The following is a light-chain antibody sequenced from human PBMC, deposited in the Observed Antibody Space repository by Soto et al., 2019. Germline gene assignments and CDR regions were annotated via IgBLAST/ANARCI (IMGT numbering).Light chain of an antibody. CDR1: STNIGINT. Sequence: QSVLTQPPSASGTPGQRVIISCSGSSTNIGINTANWYQQLPGTAPKLLIYTDHQRPSGVPDRFSGSKSGTSASLAISGLQSDDEADYYCAAWDDGLNAWVFGGGTKLTVL. J-gene: IGLJ3*02. CDR2: TDH. CDR3: AAWDDGLNAWV. V-gene: IGLV1-44*01.